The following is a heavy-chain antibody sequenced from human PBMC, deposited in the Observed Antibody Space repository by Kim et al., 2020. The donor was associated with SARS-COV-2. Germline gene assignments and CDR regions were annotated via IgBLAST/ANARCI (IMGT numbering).Heavy chain of an antibody. V-gene: IGHV3-23*01. Sequence: GGSLRLSCAASGFTFSSYAMSWVRQAPGKGLEWVSAVSGSGGSTYYADSVKGRFTISRDNSKNTLYLQMNSLRAEDTAVYYCAKKKVGGYSGYDSDVPDAFDIWGQGTMVTVSS. CDR1: GFTFSSYA. D-gene: IGHD5-12*01. CDR2: VSGSGGST. CDR3: AKKKVGGYSGYDSDVPDAFDI. J-gene: IGHJ3*02.